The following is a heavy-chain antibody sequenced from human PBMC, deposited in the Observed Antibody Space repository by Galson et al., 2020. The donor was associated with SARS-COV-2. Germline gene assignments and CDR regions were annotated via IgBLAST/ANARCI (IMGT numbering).Heavy chain of an antibody. D-gene: IGHD6-19*01. J-gene: IGHJ4*02. Sequence: GESLKISCAASGFTFSTYAMSWVRQAPGRGLEWVSGISGSGANTYYADSVKGRFTVSRDNSKNIVYLQVNSLRAEDTAIYYCAKDRQQWAVAYNFDSWGQGALVTVSS. CDR1: GFTFSTYA. CDR2: ISGSGANT. V-gene: IGHV3-23*01. CDR3: AKDRQQWAVAYNFDS.